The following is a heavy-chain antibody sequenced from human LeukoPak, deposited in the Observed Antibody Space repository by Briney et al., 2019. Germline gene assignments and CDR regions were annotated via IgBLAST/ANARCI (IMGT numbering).Heavy chain of an antibody. Sequence: SETLSLTCTVSGGSISSGSYYWSWIRQPAGKGLEWIGRIDTSGSTNYNPSLKSRVTISVDTSKNQFSLKLSSVTAADTAVYYCAREWPFSGNLGYWGQGTLVTVSS. D-gene: IGHD2/OR15-2a*01. V-gene: IGHV4-61*02. J-gene: IGHJ4*02. CDR3: AREWPFSGNLGY. CDR2: IDTSGST. CDR1: GGSISSGSYY.